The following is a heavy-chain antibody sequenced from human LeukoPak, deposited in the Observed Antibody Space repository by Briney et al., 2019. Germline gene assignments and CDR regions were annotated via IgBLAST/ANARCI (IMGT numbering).Heavy chain of an antibody. CDR3: ARNWNDVKSLNYYYFGIGV. CDR2: IWYDGSNK. J-gene: IGHJ6*02. Sequence: GGSLRLSCAASGFTFSSYGMHWVRPAPGKGLEWVAVIWYDGSNKYYGDSVEGRFTISRDNSKDTLYLQMNSLRAEDTAVYYCARNWNDVKSLNYYYFGIGVWGQGTTVTVSS. V-gene: IGHV3-33*01. CDR1: GFTFSSYG. D-gene: IGHD1-1*01.